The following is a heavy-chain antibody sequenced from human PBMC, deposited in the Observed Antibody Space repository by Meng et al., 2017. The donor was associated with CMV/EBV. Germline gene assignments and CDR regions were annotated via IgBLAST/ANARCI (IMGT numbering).Heavy chain of an antibody. CDR1: GFTFSNAW. D-gene: IGHD2-2*03. Sequence: GGSLKISCAASGFTFSNAWMSWVRQAPGKGLEWVGRIKSKTDGGTTDYAAPVKGRFTISRDDSKNTLYLQMNSLKTEDTAVYYCTNPSPRRRGYCSSTSCPRWYGMDVWGQGTTVTVSS. V-gene: IGHV3-15*01. CDR2: IKSKTDGGTT. J-gene: IGHJ6*02. CDR3: TNPSPRRRGYCSSTSCPRWYGMDV.